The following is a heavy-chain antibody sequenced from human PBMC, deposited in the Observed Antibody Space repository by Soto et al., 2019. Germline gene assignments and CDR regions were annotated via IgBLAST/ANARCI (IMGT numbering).Heavy chain of an antibody. V-gene: IGHV4-59*03. Sequence: SETLSLTWTVSGGSISNYYWSWIRQPPGKGLEWIGYVYYTGSTNSKSSLKSRVKISVDTSKKQLYLKMNSGTAADTAVYYCADSLTSSWPLEYFQHWGQGTLVTVSS. CDR2: VYYTGST. CDR3: ADSLTSSWPLEYFQH. CDR1: GGSISNYY. J-gene: IGHJ1*01. D-gene: IGHD6-13*01.